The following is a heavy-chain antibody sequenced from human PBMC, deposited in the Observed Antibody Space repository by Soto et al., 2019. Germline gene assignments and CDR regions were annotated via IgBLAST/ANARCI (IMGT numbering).Heavy chain of an antibody. Sequence: ETLSLTCTVSGGSLSSSPSYWGWIRQPPGKGLEWIGTFYYSGSTYYNPSLKSRVTISVDTSKNQFSLKLNSVTAADTAVYYCARYYDSSGYYPGALDIWGQGTMVTVSS. CDR1: GGSLSSSPSY. J-gene: IGHJ3*02. CDR2: FYYSGST. V-gene: IGHV4-39*01. CDR3: ARYYDSSGYYPGALDI. D-gene: IGHD3-22*01.